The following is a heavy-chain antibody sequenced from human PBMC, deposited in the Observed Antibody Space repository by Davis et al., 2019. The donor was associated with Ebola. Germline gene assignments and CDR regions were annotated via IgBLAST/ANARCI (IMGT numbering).Heavy chain of an antibody. CDR1: GFTFSSYG. V-gene: IGHV3-30*02. D-gene: IGHD3-10*01. J-gene: IGHJ4*02. Sequence: GESLKISCAASGFTFSSYGMHWVRQAPGKGLEWVAFIRYDGSNKYYADSVKGRFTVSRDNSKDTLYLEMNSLRVEDTAVYYCARGNGQNYGSALDYWGQRTLVTVSS. CDR2: IRYDGSNK. CDR3: ARGNGQNYGSALDY.